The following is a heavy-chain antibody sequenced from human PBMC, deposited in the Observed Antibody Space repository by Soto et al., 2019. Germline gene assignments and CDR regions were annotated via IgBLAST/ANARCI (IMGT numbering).Heavy chain of an antibody. J-gene: IGHJ6*02. V-gene: IGHV4-59*01. CDR2: IYYSGST. CDR3: ARGSPGYYGMDV. D-gene: IGHD1-26*01. CDR1: GGSISSYY. Sequence: LSLTCTVSGGSISSYYWSWIRQPPGKGLEWIGYIYYSGSTNYNPSLKSRVTISVDTSKNQFSLKLSSVTAADTAVYYCARGSPGYYGMDVWGQGTTVTVSS.